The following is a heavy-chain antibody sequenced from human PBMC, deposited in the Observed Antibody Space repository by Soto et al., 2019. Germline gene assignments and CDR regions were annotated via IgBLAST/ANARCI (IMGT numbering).Heavy chain of an antibody. V-gene: IGHV6-1*01. CDR1: GDSVSSNSVV. CDR3: AKARLWGGDGCNSYYYNAMDV. CDR2: TYYRSKWYY. Sequence: SQTLSLTCAISGDSVSSNSVVWNWIRQSPSRGLEWLGRTYYRSKWYYEYAESVKSRIAISRDNAKNSLYLQMNSLRPEDTALYYCAKARLWGGDGCNSYYYNAMDVWGQGTTVTVSS. D-gene: IGHD3-16*01. J-gene: IGHJ6*02.